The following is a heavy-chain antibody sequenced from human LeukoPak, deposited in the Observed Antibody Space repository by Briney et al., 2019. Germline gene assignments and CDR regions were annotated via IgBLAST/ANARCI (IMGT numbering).Heavy chain of an antibody. CDR3: ASHHSSAYYYYMDV. V-gene: IGHV3-64*01. CDR1: GFTFSSYA. CDR2: ISSNGGST. J-gene: IGHJ6*03. Sequence: GGSLRLSCAASGFTFSSYAMHWVRQAPGKGLEYVSAISSNGGSTYYANSVKGRFTISRDNAKNSLYLQMNSLRAEDTALYHCASHHSSAYYYYMDVWGKGTTVTISS. D-gene: IGHD3-22*01.